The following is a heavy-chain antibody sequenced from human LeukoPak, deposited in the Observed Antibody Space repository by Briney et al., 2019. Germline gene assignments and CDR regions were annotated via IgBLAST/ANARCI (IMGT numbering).Heavy chain of an antibody. CDR2: IKQDGSEK. Sequence: GGSLRLSCAASGFGFSSYAMSWVRQAPGKGLEWVANIKQDGSEKYYVDSVKGRFTISRDNAKNSLYLQMNSLRAEDTAVYYCARFHYYDSSHDDAFDIWGQGTMVTVSS. CDR1: GFGFSSYA. V-gene: IGHV3-7*03. D-gene: IGHD3-22*01. CDR3: ARFHYYDSSHDDAFDI. J-gene: IGHJ3*02.